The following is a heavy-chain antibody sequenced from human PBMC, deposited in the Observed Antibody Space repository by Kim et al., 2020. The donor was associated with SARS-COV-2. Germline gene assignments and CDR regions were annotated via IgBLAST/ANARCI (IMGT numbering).Heavy chain of an antibody. CDR3: SGSSGWYRLDY. Sequence: HYNPSLKSRVTRSVDKSKNHFSLNLNSVTAEDTAVYYCSGSSGWYRLDYWGQGTLVTVSS. D-gene: IGHD6-19*01. V-gene: IGHV4-4*02. J-gene: IGHJ4*02.